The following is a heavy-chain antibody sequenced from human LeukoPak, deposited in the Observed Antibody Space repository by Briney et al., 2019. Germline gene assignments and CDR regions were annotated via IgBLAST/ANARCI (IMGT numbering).Heavy chain of an antibody. CDR3: AREDYWVASGWPLGWFDP. D-gene: IGHD6-19*01. V-gene: IGHV3-21*01. J-gene: IGHJ5*02. CDR2: ISSSSSYI. Sequence: SGGSLRLSCAASGFTFSSYSMNWVRQAPGKGLEWVSSISSSSSYIYYADSVKGRFTISRDNAKNSLYLQMNSLRAEDTAVYYCAREDYWVASGWPLGWFDPWGQGTLVTVSS. CDR1: GFTFSSYS.